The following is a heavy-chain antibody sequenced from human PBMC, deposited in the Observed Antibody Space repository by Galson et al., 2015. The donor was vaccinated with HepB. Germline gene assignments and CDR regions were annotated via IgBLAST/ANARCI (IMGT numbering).Heavy chain of an antibody. CDR3: AKDRPREIPIAARRRSLSLIHFDY. J-gene: IGHJ4*02. CDR1: GFTFSRYA. D-gene: IGHD6-6*01. CDR2: ISGSGGST. Sequence: SLRLSCAASGFTFSRYAMSWVRQAPGKGLEWVSAISGSGGSTYYADSVKGRFTISRDNSKNTLYLQMNSLRAEDTAVYYCAKDRPREIPIAARRRSLSLIHFDYWGQGTLVTVSS. V-gene: IGHV3-23*01.